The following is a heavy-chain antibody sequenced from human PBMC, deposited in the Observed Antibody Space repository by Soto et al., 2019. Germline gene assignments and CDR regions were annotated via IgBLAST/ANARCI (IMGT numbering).Heavy chain of an antibody. Sequence: SETLSLTCTVSGGSISNSYWSWIRQPPGKGLEWIGYIHYSGSTNDNPSLKSRVTISVDTSKNQFSLKLGSVTAADTAVYYCATSTYYYYMDVWGKGTTVTVSS. V-gene: IGHV4-59*08. J-gene: IGHJ6*03. D-gene: IGHD1-1*01. CDR2: IHYSGST. CDR1: GGSISNSY. CDR3: ATSTYYYYMDV.